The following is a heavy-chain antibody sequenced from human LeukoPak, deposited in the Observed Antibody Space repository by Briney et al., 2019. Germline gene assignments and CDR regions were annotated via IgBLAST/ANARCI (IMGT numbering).Heavy chain of an antibody. CDR2: IYYSGST. V-gene: IGHV4-30-4*01. CDR3: ARENIQLWSNFDY. Sequence: SQTLSLTCTVSGGSIGSGDYYWSWIRQPPGKGLEWIGYIYYSGSTYYNPSLKSRVTISVDTSKDQFSLKLSSVTAADTAVYYCARENIQLWSNFDYWGQGTLVTVSS. CDR1: GGSIGSGDYY. J-gene: IGHJ4*02. D-gene: IGHD5-18*01.